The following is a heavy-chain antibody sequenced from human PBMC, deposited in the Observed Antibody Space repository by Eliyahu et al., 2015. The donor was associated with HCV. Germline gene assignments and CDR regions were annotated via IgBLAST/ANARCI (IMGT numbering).Heavy chain of an antibody. CDR2: IXWDXGST. D-gene: IGHD3-22*01. V-gene: IGHV3-43*01. CDR1: XFTXDDXP. J-gene: IGHJ4*01. Sequence: EVQLVESGGVVVQSGGSLXLSCAASXFTXDDXPMHWVRQAPGKGXEWLSXIXWDXGSTYYADSVKGRFTISRDNSKNSLYLQMNSLRTEDTALYYCARAGERGSSGYYPFWYWGQGTLVTVSS. CDR3: ARAGERGSSGYYPFWY.